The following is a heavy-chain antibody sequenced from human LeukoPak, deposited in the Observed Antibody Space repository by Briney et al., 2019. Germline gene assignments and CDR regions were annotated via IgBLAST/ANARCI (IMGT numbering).Heavy chain of an antibody. J-gene: IGHJ6*03. CDR3: AKEELRRITMWGYMDV. Sequence: GGSLRLSCAASGFTFSIYSINWVRQAPGKGLEWVSFITGNSNYIYYADSVKGRFTISRDNAKNSLYLQMNSLRAEDTAVYYCAKEELRRITMWGYMDVWGKGTTVTISS. V-gene: IGHV3-21*01. CDR2: ITGNSNYI. CDR1: GFTFSIYS. D-gene: IGHD3-10*02.